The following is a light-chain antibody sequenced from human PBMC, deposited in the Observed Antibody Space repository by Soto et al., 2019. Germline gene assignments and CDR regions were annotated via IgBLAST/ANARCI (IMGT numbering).Light chain of an antibody. J-gene: IGKJ1*01. CDR3: HQYGSSPRT. CDR2: GAS. V-gene: IGKV3-20*01. CDR1: QSFTSNY. Sequence: EIVLTQSPGTLSLSPGERATLSCGASQSFTSNYLAWCQQKPGQAPRLLIYGASTRATGIPDRFSGSGSGTDFTLTISRLEPEDFAVYYCHQYGSSPRTFGQGTKVDIK.